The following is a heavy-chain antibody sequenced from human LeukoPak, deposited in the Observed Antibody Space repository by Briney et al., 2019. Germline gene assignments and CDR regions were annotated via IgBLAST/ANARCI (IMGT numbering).Heavy chain of an antibody. CDR1: GYTFTSYG. V-gene: IGHV1-18*01. D-gene: IGHD6-6*01. CDR2: ISAYNGNT. Sequence: ASVKVSCKASGYTFTSYGISWVRQAPGQGLEWMGWISAYNGNTNYAQKLQGRVTMTTDTSTSTAYMELRSLRSDDTAVYYCARESDSSSSGWFDPWGQGTLVTVSS. J-gene: IGHJ5*02. CDR3: ARESDSSSSGWFDP.